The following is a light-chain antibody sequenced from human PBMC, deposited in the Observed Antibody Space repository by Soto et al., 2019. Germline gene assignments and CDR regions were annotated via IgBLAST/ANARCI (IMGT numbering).Light chain of an antibody. Sequence: IQLAKSLSYLAASVGDKFTINCRASQSISSWLAWYQQKPGKAPKLLIYKASTLESGVPSRFSGSGSGTEFTLAINSLQADDFATYYCQQYNTYSAFGQGSIVDVK. CDR1: QSISSW. V-gene: IGKV1-5*03. CDR3: QQYNTYSA. CDR2: KAS. J-gene: IGKJ1*01.